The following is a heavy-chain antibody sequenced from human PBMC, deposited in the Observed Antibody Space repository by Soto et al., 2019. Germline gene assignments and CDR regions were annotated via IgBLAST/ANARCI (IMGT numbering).Heavy chain of an antibody. CDR3: VRDYSSSSGHSDS. J-gene: IGHJ4*02. V-gene: IGHV4-59*01. CDR1: GDSMGYDY. D-gene: IGHD6-6*01. CDR2: IHYRGNT. Sequence: SETLSLTCTVSGDSMGYDYWSWIRQPPGKGLEWIGNIHYRGNTDYNPSLKSRVTISVDTSKNQFYLKLSSVTAADTAVYYCVRDYSSSSGHSDSWGQGTLVTVSS.